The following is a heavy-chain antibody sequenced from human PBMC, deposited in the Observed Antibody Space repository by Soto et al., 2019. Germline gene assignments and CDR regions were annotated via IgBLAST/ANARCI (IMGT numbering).Heavy chain of an antibody. V-gene: IGHV1-8*01. Sequence: GASVKVSCKASGYTFTSYDINWVRQATGQGLEWMGWMNPNSGNTGYAQKFQGRVTMTRNTSISTAYMELSSLRSEDTAVYYCARPFSSSWPQQPTNWFDPWGQGTLVTVSS. J-gene: IGHJ5*02. D-gene: IGHD6-13*01. CDR2: MNPNSGNT. CDR1: GYTFTSYD. CDR3: ARPFSSSWPQQPTNWFDP.